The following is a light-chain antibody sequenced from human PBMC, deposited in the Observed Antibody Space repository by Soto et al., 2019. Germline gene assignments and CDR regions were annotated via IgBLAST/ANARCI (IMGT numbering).Light chain of an antibody. J-gene: IGKJ5*01. V-gene: IGKV3-20*01. CDR1: QSVPRSY. CDR3: QQYSNSIT. CDR2: GTS. Sequence: EIVLTQSPGTLSLSPGERATLSCRASQSVPRSYLAWYQQKPSQAPRLLIYGTSSRATGIPDRFSGSGSGTDFTLTISILEPEDFAEFYCQQYSNSITFGQGTLLEIK.